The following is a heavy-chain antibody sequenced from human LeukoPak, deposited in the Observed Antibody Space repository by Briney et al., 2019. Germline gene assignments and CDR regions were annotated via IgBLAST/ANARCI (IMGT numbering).Heavy chain of an antibody. D-gene: IGHD4/OR15-4a*01. CDR3: TTLGAFDY. V-gene: IGHV3-15*01. CDR2: IKRKTDGGTT. J-gene: IGHJ4*02. Sequence: GGSLRLSCAASGFTFSNAWMSWVRQAPGKGLEWVGRIKRKTDGGTTDYAAPVKGRFSISRDDSKNTLYLQMNSLKTKDTAVYYCTTLGAFDYWGLGTLVTVSS. CDR1: GFTFSNAW.